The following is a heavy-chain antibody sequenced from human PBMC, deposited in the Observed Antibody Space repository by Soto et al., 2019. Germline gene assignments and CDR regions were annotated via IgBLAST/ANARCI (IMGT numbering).Heavy chain of an antibody. CDR1: GFTFSSYS. CDR2: ISSSSSYI. D-gene: IGHD2-2*01. J-gene: IGHJ6*02. V-gene: IGHV3-21*01. Sequence: EVQLVESGGGLVQPGGSLRLSCAASGFTFSSYSMNWVRQAPGKGLEWVSSISSSSSYIYYADSVKGRFTISRDNAKNSLYLQMNSLRAEDTAVYYCAGPDCSSTSCYGDYYYGMDVWGQGTTVTVSS. CDR3: AGPDCSSTSCYGDYYYGMDV.